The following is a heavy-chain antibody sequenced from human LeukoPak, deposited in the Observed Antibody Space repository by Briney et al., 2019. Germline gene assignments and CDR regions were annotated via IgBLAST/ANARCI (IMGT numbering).Heavy chain of an antibody. D-gene: IGHD5-12*01. CDR1: GFTFRNLW. V-gene: IGHV3-74*01. CDR2: IKSDGSIT. CDR3: ALRLMSGYDWGYYFDY. Sequence: GGSLRLSCAASGFTFRNLWMHWVRQAPGKGLVWVSRIKSDGSITNYADSVKGRFTISRDNAKNTLYLQMNSLRAEDTAVYYCALRLMSGYDWGYYFDYWGQGTLVTVSS. J-gene: IGHJ4*02.